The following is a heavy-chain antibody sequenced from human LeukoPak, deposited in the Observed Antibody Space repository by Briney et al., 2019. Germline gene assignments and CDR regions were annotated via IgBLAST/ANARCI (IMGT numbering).Heavy chain of an antibody. CDR1: GFTFSNHG. CDR2: ITSSSTYI. J-gene: IGHJ4*02. V-gene: IGHV3-21*06. D-gene: IGHD2-15*01. Sequence: GGSLRLSCAASGFTFSNHGMSWVRQAPGKGLEWVSSITSSSTYIYYADSVKGRFTISRDNAKNSLYLQMNSLRAEDTAVYYCAKAGYCSSGTCYYPDYWGQGTLVTVSS. CDR3: AKAGYCSSGTCYYPDY.